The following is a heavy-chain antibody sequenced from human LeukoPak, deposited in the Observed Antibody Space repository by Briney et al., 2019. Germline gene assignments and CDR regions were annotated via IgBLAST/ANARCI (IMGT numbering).Heavy chain of an antibody. CDR2: INGDGSTT. Sequence: GGSLRLSCVASGFTFSNYWMHWVRQAPGKGLVWVSRINGDGSTTSYAESVKGRFIISRDNAKNTVYLQMNSLSAEDTAVYYCARDLELTYYDSSGHDYWGQGTLVTVSS. D-gene: IGHD3-22*01. CDR1: GFTFSNYW. V-gene: IGHV3-74*01. J-gene: IGHJ4*02. CDR3: ARDLELTYYDSSGHDY.